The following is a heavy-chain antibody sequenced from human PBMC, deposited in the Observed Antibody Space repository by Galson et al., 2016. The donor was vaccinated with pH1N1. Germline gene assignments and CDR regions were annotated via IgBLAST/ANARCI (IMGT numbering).Heavy chain of an antibody. V-gene: IGHV4-38-2*01. CDR1: GYSISTGYY. Sequence: ETLSLTCAVSGYSISTGYYWGWIRQPPGKGLEWIGSIYQSESTDYNPSLKSRVTIAVDTSKNQFSLKLSSVTAADSALYYCARQSAVAGTGKFDYWGQGTLVTVSS. D-gene: IGHD6-19*01. J-gene: IGHJ4*02. CDR2: IYQSEST. CDR3: ARQSAVAGTGKFDY.